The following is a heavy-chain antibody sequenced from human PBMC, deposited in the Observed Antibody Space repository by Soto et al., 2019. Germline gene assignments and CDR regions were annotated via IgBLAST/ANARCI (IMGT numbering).Heavy chain of an antibody. J-gene: IGHJ4*02. Sequence: ASLKVSCTASGYTFTGYYMHWVRQAPGQGLEWMGWINPNSGGTNYAQKFQGRVTMTRDTSISTAYMELSRLRSDDTAVYYCARSHGDFDTYFHYWGQGTLVTVSS. V-gene: IGHV1-2*02. CDR2: INPNSGGT. CDR1: GYTFTGYY. CDR3: ARSHGDFDTYFHY. D-gene: IGHD4-17*01.